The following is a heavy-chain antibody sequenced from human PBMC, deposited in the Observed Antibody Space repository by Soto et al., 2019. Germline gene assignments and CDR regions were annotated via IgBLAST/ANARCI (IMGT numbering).Heavy chain of an antibody. D-gene: IGHD1-26*01. CDR3: ARASGRSKLLPFYFDP. CDR2: INPATGDT. CDR1: GYAFTTSA. V-gene: IGHV1-3*01. J-gene: IGHJ5*02. Sequence: QVQLVQSGAEVKKPGASVRISCQASGYAFTTSAIHWVRQAPGQSLEWMGWINPATGDTKYSQNVRGRVTFALDTSATTAYMDLRSLASHDTAVYYCARASGRSKLLPFYFDPWSQGTQVTVSS.